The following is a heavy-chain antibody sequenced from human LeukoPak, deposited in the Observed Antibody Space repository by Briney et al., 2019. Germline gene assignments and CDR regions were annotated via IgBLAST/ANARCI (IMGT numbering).Heavy chain of an antibody. Sequence: GGSLRLSCAASGFTFSRYAMSWVRQAPGKGLEWVSAISGSGGSTYYADSVKGRFTISRDNSKNTLYLQMNSLRAEDTAVYYCAKEGDYLWFGEFWPFDYWGQGTLVTVSS. J-gene: IGHJ4*02. CDR1: GFTFSRYA. CDR2: ISGSGGST. V-gene: IGHV3-23*01. D-gene: IGHD3-10*01. CDR3: AKEGDYLWFGEFWPFDY.